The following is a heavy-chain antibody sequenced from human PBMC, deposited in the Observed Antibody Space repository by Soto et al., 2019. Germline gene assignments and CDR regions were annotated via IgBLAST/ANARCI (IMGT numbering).Heavy chain of an antibody. CDR2: IYHSGST. Sequence: SETLSLTCAVSGGSISSSNWWRWVRQPPGKGLGWIGEIYHSGSTNYNPSLKSRVTISVDKSKNQFSLKLSSVTAADTAVYYCARDRGDYYDSSGYYREAFDIWGQGTMVT. CDR1: GGSISSSNW. J-gene: IGHJ3*02. CDR3: ARDRGDYYDSSGYYREAFDI. D-gene: IGHD3-22*01. V-gene: IGHV4-4*02.